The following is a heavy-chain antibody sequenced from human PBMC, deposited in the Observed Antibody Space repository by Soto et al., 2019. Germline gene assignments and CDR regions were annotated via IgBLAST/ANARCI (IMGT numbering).Heavy chain of an antibody. D-gene: IGHD2-15*01. CDR1: GFTFSSYA. Sequence: LRLSCAASGFTFSSYAMSWVRQAPGKGLEWVSAISGSGGSTYYADSVKGRFTISRDNSKNTLYLQMNSLRAEDTAVYYCAKDGYCSGGSCYGRAKYNWFDPWGQGTLVTVS. CDR2: ISGSGGST. V-gene: IGHV3-23*01. CDR3: AKDGYCSGGSCYGRAKYNWFDP. J-gene: IGHJ5*02.